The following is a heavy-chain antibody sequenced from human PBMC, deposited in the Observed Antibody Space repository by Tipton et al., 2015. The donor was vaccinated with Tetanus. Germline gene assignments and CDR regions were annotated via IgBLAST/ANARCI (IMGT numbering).Heavy chain of an antibody. CDR1: GGSLGSGTYY. V-gene: IGHV4-39*01. Sequence: TLSLTCTVSGGSLGSGTYYWAWIRQPPGKGLEWVGNIYYNGNAYYNESLESRLTISIDRPKNQFSLKMTSVTATDTAVYYCATQTDNWFDPWGQGTLVTVSS. CDR2: IYYNGNA. CDR3: ATQTDNWFDP. J-gene: IGHJ5*02.